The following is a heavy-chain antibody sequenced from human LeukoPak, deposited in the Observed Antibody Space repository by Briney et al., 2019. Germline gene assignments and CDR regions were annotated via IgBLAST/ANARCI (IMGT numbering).Heavy chain of an antibody. J-gene: IGHJ4*02. Sequence: GGSLRLSCAASGFTFSAYSMNWVRQAPGKGLEWVASISGSSSYINYADSVKGRFTISRDNAKNSLYLQMDGLTAEDTAVYYCARGGYSGTYFFDYWGQGTPVTVSS. CDR1: GFTFSAYS. V-gene: IGHV3-21*01. D-gene: IGHD1-26*01. CDR2: ISGSSSYI. CDR3: ARGGYSGTYFFDY.